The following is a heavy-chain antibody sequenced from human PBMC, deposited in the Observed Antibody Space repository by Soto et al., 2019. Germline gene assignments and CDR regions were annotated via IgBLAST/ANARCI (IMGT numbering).Heavy chain of an antibody. Sequence: GGSLRLSCAASGFMFNDYGMHWVRQAPGKGLDWVAVISYDGDNKYYAQSVKGRFTISRDNSKNTLFLHMDSLRHEDTAVYHCVKGDLDTAVVNSPDAFDFWGQGTMVTVSS. CDR3: VKGDLDTAVVNSPDAFDF. D-gene: IGHD5-18*01. CDR2: ISYDGDNK. J-gene: IGHJ3*01. CDR1: GFMFNDYG. V-gene: IGHV3-30*18.